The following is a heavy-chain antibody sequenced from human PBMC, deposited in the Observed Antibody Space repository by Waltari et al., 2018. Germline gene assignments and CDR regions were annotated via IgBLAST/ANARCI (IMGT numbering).Heavy chain of an antibody. CDR3: ARAYYYDSSGYPGFGY. J-gene: IGHJ4*02. V-gene: IGHV4-30-2*01. Sequence: QVQLQESGPGLVKPSQTLSLTCTVSGGSISSGGYYWSWIRQPPGKGLEWIGYIYHSGSTYYNQSLKSRVTISVDRSKNQFSLKLSSVTAADTAVYYCARAYYYDSSGYPGFGYWGQGTLVTVSS. CDR1: GGSISSGGYY. CDR2: IYHSGST. D-gene: IGHD3-22*01.